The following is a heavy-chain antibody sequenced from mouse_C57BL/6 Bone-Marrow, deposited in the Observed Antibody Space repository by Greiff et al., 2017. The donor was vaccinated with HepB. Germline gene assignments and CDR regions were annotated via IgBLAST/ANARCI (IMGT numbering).Heavy chain of an antibody. D-gene: IGHD2-14*01. CDR2: INPNNGGT. CDR3: ARGRGTHYAMDY. V-gene: IGHV1-26*01. CDR1: GYTFTDYY. Sequence: VQLQQSGPELVKPGASVKISCKASGYTFTDYYMNWVKQSHGKSLEWIGDINPNNGGTSYNQKFKGKATLIVDKSSSTAYMELRSLTSEDSAVYYCARGRGTHYAMDYWGQGTSVTVSS. J-gene: IGHJ4*01.